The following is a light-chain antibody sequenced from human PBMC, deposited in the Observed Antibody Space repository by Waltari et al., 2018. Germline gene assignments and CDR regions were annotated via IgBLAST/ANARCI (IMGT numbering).Light chain of an antibody. CDR1: VLAAKY. J-gene: IGLJ2*01. CDR3: HAAADNNWF. Sequence: YDLTQPLSVSVSPGQTATITCPGDVLAAKYVRWFQQKPGQAPTLILYKDTERPSGIPERFSGSSSGSTVTLTIRGALLEDEADYHCHAAADNNWFFGGGTKLTVL. V-gene: IGLV3-27*01. CDR2: KDT.